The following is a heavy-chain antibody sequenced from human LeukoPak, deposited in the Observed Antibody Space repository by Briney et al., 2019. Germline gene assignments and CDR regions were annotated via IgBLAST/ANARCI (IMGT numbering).Heavy chain of an antibody. CDR2: ISSSSSYI. J-gene: IGHJ6*02. V-gene: IGHV3-21*01. CDR3: ARESFGVVIAVYDGMDV. CDR1: GFTFNSYS. Sequence: GGSLRLSCAASGFTFNSYSMNWVRQAPGKGLEWVSSISSSSSYIYYADSVKGRFTISRDNAKNSLYLQMNSLRAEDTAVYYCARESFGVVIAVYDGMDVWGQGTTVTVSS. D-gene: IGHD3-3*01.